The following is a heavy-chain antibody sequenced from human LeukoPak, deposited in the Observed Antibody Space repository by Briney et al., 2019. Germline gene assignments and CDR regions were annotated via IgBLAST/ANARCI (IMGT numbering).Heavy chain of an antibody. D-gene: IGHD2-15*01. CDR2: VYYSRST. CDR1: GGSISSYY. Sequence: PSETLSLTCTVSGGSISSYYWSWLRPPPGKGLEWIGYVYYSRSTNYNPSLKSRVTISVDTSKDQFSLKLSSVTAADTAVYYCARVLYCSGGSCYWDYYYYMDVWGKGTTVTVSS. J-gene: IGHJ6*03. V-gene: IGHV4-59*01. CDR3: ARVLYCSGGSCYWDYYYYMDV.